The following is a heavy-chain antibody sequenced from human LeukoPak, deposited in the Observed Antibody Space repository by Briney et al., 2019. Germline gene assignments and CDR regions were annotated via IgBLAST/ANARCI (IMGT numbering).Heavy chain of an antibody. CDR3: ARAGNYDSGGYPWPEIDY. CDR1: GFTFSSYG. J-gene: IGHJ4*02. CDR2: IWYDGSNK. V-gene: IGHV3-33*01. Sequence: PGGSLRLSCAASGFTFSSYGMHWVRQAPGKGLEWVAVIWYDGSNKYYADSVKGRFTISRDNSKNTLYLQMNSLRAEDTAVYYCARAGNYDSGGYPWPEIDYWGQGTLVTVSS. D-gene: IGHD3-22*01.